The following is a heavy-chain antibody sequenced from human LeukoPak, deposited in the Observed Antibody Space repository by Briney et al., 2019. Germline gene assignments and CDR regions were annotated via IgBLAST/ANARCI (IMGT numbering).Heavy chain of an antibody. J-gene: IGHJ4*02. CDR1: GFTFSNYN. V-gene: IGHV3-21*04. D-gene: IGHD3-10*01. Sequence: GGSLRLSCAASGFTFSNYNMNWVRQAPGKGLEWVSSITSTSSYIYYADSVKGRFTISRDNAKNSLYLQMNSLRAEDTALYYCAKEGGSGSGTYYRDFDSWGQGTLLTVSS. CDR2: ITSTSSYI. CDR3: AKEGGSGSGTYYRDFDS.